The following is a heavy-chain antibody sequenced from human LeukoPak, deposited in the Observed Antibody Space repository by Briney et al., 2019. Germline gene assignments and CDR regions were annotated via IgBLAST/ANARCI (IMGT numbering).Heavy chain of an antibody. Sequence: PSETLSLTCTVSGYSISSGYYWGWIRQPPGKGLEWIGYIYYSGSTNYNPSLKSRVTISVDTSKNQFSLKLSSVTAADTAVYYCARERIAAAGNWFDPWGQGTLVTVSS. D-gene: IGHD6-13*01. CDR1: GYSISSGYY. CDR2: IYYSGST. CDR3: ARERIAAAGNWFDP. J-gene: IGHJ5*02. V-gene: IGHV4-61*01.